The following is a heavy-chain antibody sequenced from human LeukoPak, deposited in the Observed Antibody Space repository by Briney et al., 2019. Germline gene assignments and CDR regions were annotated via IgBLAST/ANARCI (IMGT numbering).Heavy chain of an antibody. J-gene: IGHJ5*02. D-gene: IGHD3-16*02. CDR2: IYYSGST. V-gene: IGHV4-59*12. CDR3: ARGRAPSFWFDP. CDR1: GGSISSYY. Sequence: SETLSLTCTVSGGSISSYYWSWIRQPPGKGLEWIGYIYYSGSTNYNPSLKSRVTISVDTSKNQFSLKLSSVTAADTAVYYCARGRAPSFWFDPWGQGTLVTVSS.